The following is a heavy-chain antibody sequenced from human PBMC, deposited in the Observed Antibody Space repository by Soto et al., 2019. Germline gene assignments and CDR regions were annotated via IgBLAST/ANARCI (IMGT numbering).Heavy chain of an antibody. V-gene: IGHV1-2*02. CDR2: INPLSGGT. D-gene: IGHD2-8*01. Sequence: XSVKGSCEASGYTFTDYNLHWGRQSPVQGLEWMGRINPLSGGTHFLQKFQGRVTMTRDTSISTVYMDLSGLRADDTAVYYCARGASTDCTNGVCSYHYYYFMDVWGQGTTVTVSS. J-gene: IGHJ6*02. CDR1: GYTFTDYN. CDR3: ARGASTDCTNGVCSYHYYYFMDV.